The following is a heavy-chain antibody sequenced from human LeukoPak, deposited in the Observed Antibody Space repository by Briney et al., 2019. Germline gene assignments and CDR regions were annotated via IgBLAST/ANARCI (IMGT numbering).Heavy chain of an antibody. V-gene: IGHV7-4-1*02. Sequence: ASVKVSCKASGYTFTSYAMNWVRQAPGQGLEWMGWINTNTGNPTYAQGFTGRFVFSLDTSVSTAYLQISSLKAEDTAVYYCARSGSTVTTFTFYYYYYYMDVWGKGTTVTVSS. D-gene: IGHD4-17*01. CDR1: GYTFTSYA. CDR2: INTNTGNP. J-gene: IGHJ6*03. CDR3: ARSGSTVTTFTFYYYYYYMDV.